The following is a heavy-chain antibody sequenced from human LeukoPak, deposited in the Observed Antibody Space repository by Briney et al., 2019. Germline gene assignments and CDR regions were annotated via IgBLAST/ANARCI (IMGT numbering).Heavy chain of an antibody. J-gene: IGHJ4*02. V-gene: IGHV4-39*01. CDR2: IYYSGST. CDR1: GGSISSSSYY. D-gene: IGHD6-19*01. CDR3: PRHGIPVAGSFDY. Sequence: SETLSLTCTVSGGSISSSSYYWGWIRQPPGKGLECIGSIYYSGSTYYNPSLKSRVTISVDTSKNQFSLRLSSGTAADTAVYYCPRHGIPVAGSFDYWGQGNLVTVSS.